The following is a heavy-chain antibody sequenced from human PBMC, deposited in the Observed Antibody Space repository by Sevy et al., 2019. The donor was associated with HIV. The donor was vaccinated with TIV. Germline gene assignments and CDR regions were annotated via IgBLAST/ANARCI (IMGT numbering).Heavy chain of an antibody. Sequence: GGSLRLSCTASGFTFGDYAVGWFRQAPGKGLEWVSFIRRRAFGGTIEYAASVKGRFTISKDDSQSTAYLQMNSLKTEHTAVYYCTRAEQYEYDSTSYYDSFDYWGQGTLVTISS. CDR2: IRRRAFGGTI. CDR1: GFTFGDYA. CDR3: TRAEQYEYDSTSYYDSFDY. J-gene: IGHJ4*02. D-gene: IGHD3-22*01. V-gene: IGHV3-49*03.